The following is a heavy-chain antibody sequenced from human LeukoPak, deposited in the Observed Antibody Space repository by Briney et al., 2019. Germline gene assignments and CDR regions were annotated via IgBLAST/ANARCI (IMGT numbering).Heavy chain of an antibody. CDR2: IIPIFGTA. Sequence: SVKVSCKASGGTFSSYAISWVRQAPGQGLEWMGGIIPIFGTADYAQKFQGRVTITADESTSTAYMELSSLRSEDTAVYYCARDQHRLRFTWFDPCGQGTLVTVSS. CDR3: ARDQHRLRFTWFDP. D-gene: IGHD5-12*01. CDR1: GGTFSSYA. V-gene: IGHV1-69*01. J-gene: IGHJ5*02.